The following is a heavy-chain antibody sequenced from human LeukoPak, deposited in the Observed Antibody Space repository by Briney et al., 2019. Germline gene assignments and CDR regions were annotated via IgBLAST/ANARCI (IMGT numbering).Heavy chain of an antibody. V-gene: IGHV4-59*01. D-gene: IGHD3-22*01. CDR2: IYYSGST. CDR1: GGSISSYY. CDR3: ARSSEGRYYYDSSGFSYYYYYMDV. J-gene: IGHJ6*03. Sequence: SETLSLTCTVSGGSISSYYWSWIRQPPGKGLEWIGYIYYSGSTYYNPSLRSRVTISVDTSKNQFSLKLGSVTAADTAVYYCARSSEGRYYYDSSGFSYYYYYMDVWGKGTTVTISS.